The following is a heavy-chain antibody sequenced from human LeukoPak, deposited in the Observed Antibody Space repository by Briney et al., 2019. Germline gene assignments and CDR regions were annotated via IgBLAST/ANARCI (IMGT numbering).Heavy chain of an antibody. D-gene: IGHD2-15*01. CDR3: ARDRALCDGGSCYDWFDP. Sequence: PSETLSLTCTVSGGSISSGDYYWSWIRQPPGKGLEWIGYIYYSGSTYYNPSLKSRVTISVDTSKNQFSLKLSSVTAADTAVYYCARDRALCDGGSCYDWFDPWGQGTLVTVSS. CDR1: GGSISSGDYY. V-gene: IGHV4-30-4*01. CDR2: IYYSGST. J-gene: IGHJ5*02.